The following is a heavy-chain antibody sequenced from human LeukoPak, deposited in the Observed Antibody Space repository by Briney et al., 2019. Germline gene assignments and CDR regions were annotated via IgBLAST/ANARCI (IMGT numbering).Heavy chain of an antibody. Sequence: KTGGSLRLSCAASGFTFSDYYMSWIRQAPGKGLEWVSYISSSGSTIYYADSVKGRFTISRDNAKNSLYLQMNSLRAEHTAVYYCARVMAAAGSHFDYWGQGTLVTVSS. J-gene: IGHJ4*02. CDR3: ARVMAAAGSHFDY. D-gene: IGHD6-13*01. CDR2: ISSSGSTI. CDR1: GFTFSDYY. V-gene: IGHV3-11*01.